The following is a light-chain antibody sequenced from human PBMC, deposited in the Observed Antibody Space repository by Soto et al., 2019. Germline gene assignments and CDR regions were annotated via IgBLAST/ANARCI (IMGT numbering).Light chain of an antibody. CDR3: QEYETFYWT. J-gene: IGKJ1*01. CDR1: QTINNL. V-gene: IGKV1-5*03. CDR2: KAS. Sequence: GARVTITCRASQTINNLLAWYQQKPGKVPKVLIYKASILETGVPSRFSGSGSGTKFTLTISSLQPEDFGTYYCQEYETFYWTFGQGTKVEMK.